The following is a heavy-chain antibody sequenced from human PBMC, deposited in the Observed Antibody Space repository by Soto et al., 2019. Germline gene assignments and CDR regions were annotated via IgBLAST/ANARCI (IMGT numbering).Heavy chain of an antibody. V-gene: IGHV1-46*03. CDR3: ASSTRTLSGVFDY. CDR2: INPSGGST. CDR1: GYTFTSYY. D-gene: IGHD2-15*01. Sequence: ASVQVSCKASGYTFTSYYMHWVRQAPGQGLEWMGIINPSGGSTSYAQKFQGRVTMTRDTSTSTVYMELSSLRSEDTAVYYCASSTRTLSGVFDYWGQGTLVTVS. J-gene: IGHJ4*02.